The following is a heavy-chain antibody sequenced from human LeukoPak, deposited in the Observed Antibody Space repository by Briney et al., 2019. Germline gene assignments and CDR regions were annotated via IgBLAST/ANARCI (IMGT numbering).Heavy chain of an antibody. D-gene: IGHD2-15*01. CDR1: GYTFTGYY. V-gene: IGHV1-2*06. J-gene: IGHJ4*02. CDR3: ARGDVVVVAGTDY. CDR2: INPNSGGT. Sequence: ASVKGSCKASGYTFTGYYMHWVRQAPGQGLEWMGRINPNSGGTNYAQKFQGRVTMTRDTSISTADVELSRLRSDDTAVYYCARGDVVVVAGTDYWGQGTLVTVSS.